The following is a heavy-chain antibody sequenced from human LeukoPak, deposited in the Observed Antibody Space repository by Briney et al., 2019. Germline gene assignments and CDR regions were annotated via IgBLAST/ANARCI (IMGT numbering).Heavy chain of an antibody. Sequence: PGGSLRLSCAASGFTVSSNFMSWVRQAPGKGLEWVSVIYSGGSTYYADSVKGRFTISRDNSKNTLYLQMNSLRVEDTAVYYCAKFFLPHYWGQGTLVTVSS. D-gene: IGHD3-3*01. CDR3: AKFFLPHY. V-gene: IGHV3-66*01. CDR2: IYSGGST. CDR1: GFTVSSNF. J-gene: IGHJ1*01.